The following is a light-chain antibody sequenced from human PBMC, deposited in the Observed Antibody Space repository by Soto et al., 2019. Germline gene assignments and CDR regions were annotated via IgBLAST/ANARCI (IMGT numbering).Light chain of an antibody. J-gene: IGKJ5*01. CDR1: QSISNF. CDR3: QQSSNWPV. V-gene: IGKV1-39*01. Sequence: DIQMTRSPSSLCPSVGGRVTISCRASQSISNFLNWYQQRQGQVPKLLIYAASTLHTGVPSRFSGSGSGTDFTLTISYLEPEDSAVYYCQQSSNWPVFGQGTRLEIK. CDR2: AAS.